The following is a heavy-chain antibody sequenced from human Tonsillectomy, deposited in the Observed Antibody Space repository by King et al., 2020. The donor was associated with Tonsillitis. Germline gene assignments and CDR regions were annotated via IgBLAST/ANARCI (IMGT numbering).Heavy chain of an antibody. CDR2: ITHGGSA. J-gene: IGHJ4*02. V-gene: IGHV4-34*01. D-gene: IGHD3-3*01. Sequence: VQLQQWGAGLLKSSETLSLTCAVYGGSFSGYSWNWIRQTPGEGLEWIGQITHGGSAYYTPSLNSRATLSVDPSKNQFSLKLNSLSAADTAMYYCARGPSEIFGVPFVPPTYFDFWGQGTLVTVSS. CDR3: ARGPSEIFGVPFVPPTYFDF. CDR1: GGSFSGYS.